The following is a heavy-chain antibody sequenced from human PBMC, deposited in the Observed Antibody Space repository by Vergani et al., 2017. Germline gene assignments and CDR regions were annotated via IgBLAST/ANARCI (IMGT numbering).Heavy chain of an antibody. CDR3: GRVADFYGLGSRLLDL. Sequence: QVQLQESGPGLVKPSQTLSLTCTVSGGSISSGDYYWSWIRQPPGKGLEWIGYMYHSGSTNYNPSLETRVTISGDTSKNQFSLKRNSVTAADTAVYYCGRVADFYGLGSRLLDLWGQGILVTVSS. CDR1: GGSISSGDYY. J-gene: IGHJ5*02. CDR2: MYHSGST. V-gene: IGHV4-61*08. D-gene: IGHD3-10*01.